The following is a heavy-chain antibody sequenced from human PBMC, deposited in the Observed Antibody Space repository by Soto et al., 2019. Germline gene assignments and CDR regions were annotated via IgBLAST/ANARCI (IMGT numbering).Heavy chain of an antibody. V-gene: IGHV3-53*04. CDR1: GVTVSSNY. D-gene: IGHD5-12*01. CDR2: IYGDGGT. CDR3: ARGSSGYGYDAFDI. J-gene: IGHJ3*02. Sequence: PGGSLRLSCAASGVTVSSNYMTWVRQAPGKGLEWVSVIYGDGGTYYADSVKGRFTISRHNSKNTLYLQMNSLRPEDTAVYYCARGSSGYGYDAFDIWGQGTMVTVSS.